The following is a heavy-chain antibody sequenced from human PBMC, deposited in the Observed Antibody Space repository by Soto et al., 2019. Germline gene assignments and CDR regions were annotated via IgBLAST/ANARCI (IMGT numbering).Heavy chain of an antibody. V-gene: IGHV4-30-2*01. CDR1: GGSISSGCYS. CDR2: IYHSGST. D-gene: IGHD5-12*01. Sequence: SETLSLTCAVSGGSISSGCYSWSWIRQPPGKGLEWIGYIYHSGSTYYNPSLKSRVTISVDRSKNQFSLKLSSVTAADTAVYYCASGSGYSGYDLVDYWGQGTLVTVSS. CDR3: ASGSGYSGYDLVDY. J-gene: IGHJ4*02.